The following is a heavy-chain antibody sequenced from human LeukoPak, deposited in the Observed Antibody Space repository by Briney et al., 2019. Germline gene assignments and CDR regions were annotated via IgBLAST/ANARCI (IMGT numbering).Heavy chain of an antibody. J-gene: IGHJ4*02. CDR3: ARQLGYCSDGSCYFDY. CDR1: GFTFSSYA. CDR2: ISGSGGDT. D-gene: IGHD2-15*01. Sequence: GGSLRLSCAASGFTFSSYAMSWVRQAPGKGLEWVSAISGSGGDTYYADSVKGRFTISRDNSKNTLYLQMNSLRAEDTAVYYCARQLGYCSDGSCYFDYWGQGTLVIVSS. V-gene: IGHV3-23*01.